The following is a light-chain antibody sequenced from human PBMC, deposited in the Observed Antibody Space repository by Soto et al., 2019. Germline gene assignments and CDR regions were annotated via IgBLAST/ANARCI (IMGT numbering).Light chain of an antibody. CDR2: GDS. Sequence: QSVLTQPPSVSGAPGQRVTISCTGSSSNIGRGYDVHWYQQLPGSAPRLLLSGDSNRPSGVPDRFSASTSGTSASLAITGLQAEDEGDYYCQSYDSTLSARYVFGTGTKLTVL. J-gene: IGLJ1*01. V-gene: IGLV1-40*01. CDR3: QSYDSTLSARYV. CDR1: SSNIGRGYD.